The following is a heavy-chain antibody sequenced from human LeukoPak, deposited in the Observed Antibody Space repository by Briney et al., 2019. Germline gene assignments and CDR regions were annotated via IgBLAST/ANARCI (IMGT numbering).Heavy chain of an antibody. D-gene: IGHD2-21*01. CDR2: ISGSGGST. CDR1: GFTFSSYA. V-gene: IGHV3-23*01. Sequence: PAGSLRLSSAASGFTFSSYAMSWVRQAPGKELEWVSAISGSGGSTYYADSVKGRFTISRDNSKNTLYLQMNSLRAEDTAVYYCASRPGVANDAFDIWGQGTMVTVSS. J-gene: IGHJ3*02. CDR3: ASRPGVANDAFDI.